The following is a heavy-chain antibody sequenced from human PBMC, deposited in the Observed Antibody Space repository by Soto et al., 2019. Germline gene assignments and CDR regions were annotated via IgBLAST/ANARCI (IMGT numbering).Heavy chain of an antibody. Sequence: GGSLTLSCAASGFTFSTYSMNWVRQAPGKGLEWVSYISSSSSTIFYTDSVKGRFTVSRDNAKNSLYLQMNSLSAEDTAVYYCAKTHPQWELFTVDYWGQGTLVTVSS. V-gene: IGHV3-48*01. J-gene: IGHJ4*02. CDR2: ISSSSSTI. D-gene: IGHD1-26*01. CDR3: AKTHPQWELFTVDY. CDR1: GFTFSTYS.